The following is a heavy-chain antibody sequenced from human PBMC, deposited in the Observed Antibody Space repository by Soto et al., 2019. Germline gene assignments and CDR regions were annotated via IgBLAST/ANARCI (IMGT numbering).Heavy chain of an antibody. CDR1: GFSLSADGVA. D-gene: IGHD5-18*01. CDR3: AKQKQTGYRLFDT. J-gene: IGHJ4*02. CDR2: IYWDDDR. V-gene: IGHV2-5*02. Sequence: QITLKESGPTVVKPTPTVTLTCAVSGFSLSADGVAVGWIRQSPGQALEWLALIYWDDDRRYSPSLAARLTINKDTSRNQVVLTMTNVHPVDTGTYFCAKQKQTGYRLFDTWGRGTLVTVSS.